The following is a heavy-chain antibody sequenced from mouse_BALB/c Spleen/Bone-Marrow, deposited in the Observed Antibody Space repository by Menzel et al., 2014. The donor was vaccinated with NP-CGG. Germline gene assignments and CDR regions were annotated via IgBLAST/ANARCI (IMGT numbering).Heavy chain of an antibody. CDR2: INNNGGST. J-gene: IGHJ1*01. D-gene: IGHD1-1*01. V-gene: IGHV5-6-3*01. CDR1: GFTFSSYG. CDR3: ARVYGWYFDV. Sequence: EVKLVESGGGLVQPGGSLKLSCVASGFTFSSYGMSWVRQTPDKRLELVATINNNGGSTYYPDSVKGQFTISRDNAKNTLYLQMSSLKSEDTAMYYCARVYGWYFDVWGAGTTVTVS.